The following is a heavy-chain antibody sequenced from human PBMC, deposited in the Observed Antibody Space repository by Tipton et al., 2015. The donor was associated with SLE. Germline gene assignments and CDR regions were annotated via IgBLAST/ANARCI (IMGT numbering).Heavy chain of an antibody. CDR3: ARGDVD. J-gene: IGHJ4*02. CDR2: IYHSGNT. Sequence: LRLSCSVSGYSINSGFYWGWIRQPPGTGLEWIGSIYHSGNTYYNSSLKSRLTMSVDTSKNQFSLNLRSVTAADTAVYFCARGDVDWGQGTLVTVSS. D-gene: IGHD5-24*01. CDR1: GYSINSGFY. V-gene: IGHV4-38-2*01.